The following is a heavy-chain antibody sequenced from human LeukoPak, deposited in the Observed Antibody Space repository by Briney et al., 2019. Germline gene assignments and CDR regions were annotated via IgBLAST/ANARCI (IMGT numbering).Heavy chain of an antibody. CDR1: AYSIRGDGY. V-gene: IGHV4-38-2*01. CDR2: IYHSGST. D-gene: IGHD4-11*01. CDR3: ARNRSMTTTPGFDH. J-gene: IGHJ4*02. Sequence: SETLSLTCAVSAYSIRGDGYWGWVRQSPGKGLEWIGSIYHSGSTHYNPSLKSRITISVDTSKNQFSLMLNSVTAADTAVYYCARNRSMTTTPGFDHWGQGTLVTVSS.